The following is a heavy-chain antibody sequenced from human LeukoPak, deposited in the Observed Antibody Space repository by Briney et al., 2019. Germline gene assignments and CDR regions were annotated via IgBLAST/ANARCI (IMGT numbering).Heavy chain of an antibody. CDR1: GGSFSGYY. CDR2: IIDSGST. CDR3: ARDPIQLWFGFQH. Sequence: PSETLSLTCAVYGGSFSGYYWSWIRQPPGKGLEWIGEIIDSGSTNYNSSLKSRVTISVDTSKNQFSLNLSSVTAADTAVYYCARDPIQLWFGFQHWGQGTLVTVSS. V-gene: IGHV4-34*12. D-gene: IGHD5-18*01. J-gene: IGHJ1*01.